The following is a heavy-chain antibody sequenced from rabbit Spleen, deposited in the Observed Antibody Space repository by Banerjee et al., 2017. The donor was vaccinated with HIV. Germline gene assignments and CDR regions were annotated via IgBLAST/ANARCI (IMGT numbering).Heavy chain of an antibody. CDR1: GISFGISDY. Sequence: QQLLEESGGGLVKPGGTLTLTCKASGISFGISDYMCWVRQAPGKGLEWIACIDAGSSDFTYHASWAKGRFTISKTSSTTVTLQATSLAAADTATYFCARDTGSSFSSYGMDLWGQGTLVTVS. D-gene: IGHD8-1*01. V-gene: IGHV1S45*01. CDR3: ARDTGSSFSSYGMDL. J-gene: IGHJ6*01. CDR2: IDAGSSDFT.